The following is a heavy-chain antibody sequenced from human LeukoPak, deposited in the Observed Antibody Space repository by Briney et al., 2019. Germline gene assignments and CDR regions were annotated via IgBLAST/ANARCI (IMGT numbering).Heavy chain of an antibody. CDR2: IWYDGSNK. CDR3: ARADSSGYYYAGIYYYGMDV. J-gene: IGHJ6*02. CDR1: GFTFSSYG. V-gene: IGHV3-33*01. D-gene: IGHD3-22*01. Sequence: GGSLRLSCAASGFTFSSYGMHWVRQAPGKGLEWVAVIWYDGSNKYYADSVKGRFTISRDNSKNTLYLQMNSLRAEDTAVYYCARADSSGYYYAGIYYYGMDVWGQGTTVTVSS.